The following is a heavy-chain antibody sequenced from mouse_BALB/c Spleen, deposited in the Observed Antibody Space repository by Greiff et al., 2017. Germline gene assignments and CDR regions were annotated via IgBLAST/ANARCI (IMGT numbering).Heavy chain of an antibody. V-gene: IGHV1S22*01. J-gene: IGHJ3*01. Sequence: LQQPGSELVRPGASVKLSCKASGYTFTSYWMHWVKQRPGQGLEWIGNIYPGSGSTNYDEKFKSKATLTVDTSSSTAYMQLSSLTSEDSAVYYCTYMMTTCGFAYWGQGTLGTVSA. CDR1: GYTFTSYW. CDR3: TYMMTTCGFAY. D-gene: IGHD2-4*01. CDR2: IYPGSGST.